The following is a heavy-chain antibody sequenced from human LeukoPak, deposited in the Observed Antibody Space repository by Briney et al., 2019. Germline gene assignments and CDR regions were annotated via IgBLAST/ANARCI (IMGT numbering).Heavy chain of an antibody. V-gene: IGHV3-21*01. Sequence: GGSLRLSCAATGFTFTNYSIHWVRQAPGKGLEWVSCISGSSVYRYYADSVKGRFTISRDNAKNSLYLQMNSLGAEDTAVYYCARVSVAGSVIDAFDMWGQGTMVTVSS. CDR3: ARVSVAGSVIDAFDM. CDR1: GFTFTNYS. D-gene: IGHD6-19*01. CDR2: ISGSSVYR. J-gene: IGHJ3*02.